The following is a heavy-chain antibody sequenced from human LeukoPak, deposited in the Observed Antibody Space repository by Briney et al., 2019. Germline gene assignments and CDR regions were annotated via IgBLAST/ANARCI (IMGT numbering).Heavy chain of an antibody. D-gene: IGHD5-24*01. CDR2: IYYSGST. CDR1: GGSISSGGYY. J-gene: IGHJ4*02. V-gene: IGHV4-31*03. Sequence: SETLSLTCTVSGGSISSGGYYWSWIRQHPGKGLEWIGYIYYSGSTYYNPSLKSRVTISVDTSKNQFSLKLSSVTAADTAVYYCARSVEMATIFDYWGQGTLVTVSS. CDR3: ARSVEMATIFDY.